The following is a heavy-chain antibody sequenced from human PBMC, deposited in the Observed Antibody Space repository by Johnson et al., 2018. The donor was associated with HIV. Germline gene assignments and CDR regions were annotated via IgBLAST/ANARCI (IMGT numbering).Heavy chain of an antibody. J-gene: IGHJ3*02. V-gene: IGHV3-66*03. D-gene: IGHD3-22*01. Sequence: VQLVESGGGLIQTGGSLRLSCVASGFTVSSNYMSWVRQAPGKGLEWVSVIYSGGSTYYADSVKGRFTISRDNSKNTLYLQMNSLRAEDTAVYYCAKAGGYDSSGLNDAFDIWGQGTMVTVSS. CDR1: GFTVSSNY. CDR3: AKAGGYDSSGLNDAFDI. CDR2: IYSGGST.